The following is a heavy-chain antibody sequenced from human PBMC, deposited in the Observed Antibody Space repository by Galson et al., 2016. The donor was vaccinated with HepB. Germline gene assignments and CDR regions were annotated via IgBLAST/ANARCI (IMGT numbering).Heavy chain of an antibody. CDR3: ARLGGNYRTTSHFDY. Sequence: SLRLSCAASGFTFSNFGMHWVRQAPGKGLVWVSRINSDGRSTSYADSVKGRFTISRDNAKNTLYLQMDSLRAEDTAVYYCARLGGNYRTTSHFDYWGQGTLVTVSS. J-gene: IGHJ4*02. CDR1: GFTFSNFG. CDR2: INSDGRST. V-gene: IGHV3-74*01. D-gene: IGHD1-26*01.